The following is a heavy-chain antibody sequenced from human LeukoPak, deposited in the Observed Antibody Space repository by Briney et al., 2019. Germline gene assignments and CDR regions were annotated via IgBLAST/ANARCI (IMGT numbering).Heavy chain of an antibody. Sequence: SETLSLTCSVSGVSISDYYWTWFRQPAGKGLEWIGRIYISGSTNYNPSLKSRVIMLVDTSGNQLSLKLTSLTAADTAVYYCAKKDGDFWGQGTLVSVSS. CDR1: GVSISDYY. CDR3: AKKDGDF. J-gene: IGHJ4*02. CDR2: IYISGST. V-gene: IGHV4-4*07.